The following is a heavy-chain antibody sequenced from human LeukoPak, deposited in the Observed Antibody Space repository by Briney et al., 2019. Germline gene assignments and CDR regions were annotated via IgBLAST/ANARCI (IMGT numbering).Heavy chain of an antibody. CDR2: IYTSGST. Sequence: SETLSLTCTVSGGSISSYYWSWIRQPAGKGLEWIGRIYTSGSTNYNPSLKSRVTMSVDTSKNQFSLKLSSVTAADTAVYYCARVIPISYYDSSGQVDYWGQGTLVTVSS. J-gene: IGHJ4*02. D-gene: IGHD3-22*01. CDR1: GGSISSYY. CDR3: ARVIPISYYDSSGQVDY. V-gene: IGHV4-4*07.